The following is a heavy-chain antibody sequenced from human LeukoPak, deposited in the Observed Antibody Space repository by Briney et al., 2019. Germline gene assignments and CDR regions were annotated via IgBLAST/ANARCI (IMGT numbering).Heavy chain of an antibody. CDR2: INHSGST. D-gene: IGHD5-18*01. Sequence: PSENLSLTCAVYGGSFSGYYWSWIRQPPGKGLEWIGEINHSGSTNYNPSLKSRVTISVDTSKNQFSLKLSSVTAADTAVYYCARGRHGGYSYGYPPIGFDYWGQGTLVTVSS. V-gene: IGHV4-34*01. CDR3: ARGRHGGYSYGYPPIGFDY. CDR1: GGSFSGYY. J-gene: IGHJ4*02.